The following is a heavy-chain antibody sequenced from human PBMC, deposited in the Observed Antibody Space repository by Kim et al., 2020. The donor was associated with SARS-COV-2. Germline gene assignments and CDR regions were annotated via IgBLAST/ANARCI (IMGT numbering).Heavy chain of an antibody. Sequence: YYRTSLKTRLTISKDTSKNQVVLTMTNMDPVDTATYYCARTNIAAAVSFDYWGQGTLVTVSS. CDR3: ARTNIAAAVSFDY. D-gene: IGHD6-13*01. J-gene: IGHJ4*02. V-gene: IGHV2-70*01.